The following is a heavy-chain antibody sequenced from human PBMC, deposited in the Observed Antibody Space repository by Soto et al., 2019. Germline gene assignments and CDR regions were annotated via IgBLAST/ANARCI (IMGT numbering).Heavy chain of an antibody. D-gene: IGHD1-26*01. CDR3: ARDWWEEPVVKEKVSQLDX. CDR2: ICSDGSSK. J-gene: IGHJ5*02. V-gene: IGHV3-33*01. Sequence: GGSLRLSCAASGFAFGDYGIHWVRQAPGKGLEWVSFICSDGSSKYYGYSVKGRFTISRDNSKNTVYLQMNSLRAEDTAVYYCARDWWEEPVVKEKVSQLDXRGQGTPVTVSX. CDR1: GFAFGDYG.